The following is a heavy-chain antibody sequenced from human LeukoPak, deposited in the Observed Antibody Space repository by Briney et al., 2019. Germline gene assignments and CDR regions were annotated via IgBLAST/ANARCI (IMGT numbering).Heavy chain of an antibody. V-gene: IGHV3-74*01. J-gene: IGHJ6*03. Sequence: GGSLRLSCAASGFTFSSYWMQWARQAPGKGLVWVSRIDTDGSNTDYADSVKGRFTISRDNAKNTLYLQMNSLKAEDTAVYYCARSRYNYYYMDVWGKGTTLTVSS. CDR3: ARSRYNYYYMDV. CDR2: IDTDGSNT. CDR1: GFTFSSYW.